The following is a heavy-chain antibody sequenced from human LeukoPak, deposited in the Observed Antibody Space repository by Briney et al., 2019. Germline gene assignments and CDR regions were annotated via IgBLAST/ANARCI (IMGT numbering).Heavy chain of an antibody. J-gene: IGHJ3*02. CDR3: TTDRIQPNAFDI. CDR1: GFTFGDYA. V-gene: IGHV3-49*03. CDR2: IRSKAYGGTT. Sequence: GGSLRLSCTASGFTFGDYAMSWFRQAPGKGLEWVGFIRSKAYGGTTEYAASVKGRFTISRDDSKSIAYLQMNSLKTEDTAVYYCTTDRIQPNAFDIWGQGAMVTVSS. D-gene: IGHD5-18*01.